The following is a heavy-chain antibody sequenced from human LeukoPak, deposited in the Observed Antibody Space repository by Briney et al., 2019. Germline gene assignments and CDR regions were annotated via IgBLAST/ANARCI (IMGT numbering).Heavy chain of an antibody. D-gene: IGHD2-2*01. J-gene: IGHJ4*02. Sequence: PSETLSLTCTVSGGSINSSSYYWGWIRQPPGKGLEWIGSIYYSGSTYYNPSLKSRGTISVDTSKNQFSLKLSSVTAADTAVYYCARVTCSSTSCYLSGYYFDYWGQGTLVTVSS. CDR2: IYYSGST. V-gene: IGHV4-39*07. CDR1: GGSINSSSYY. CDR3: ARVTCSSTSCYLSGYYFDY.